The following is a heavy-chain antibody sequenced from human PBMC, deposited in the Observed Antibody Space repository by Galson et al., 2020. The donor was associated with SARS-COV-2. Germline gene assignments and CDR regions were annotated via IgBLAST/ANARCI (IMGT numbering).Heavy chain of an antibody. CDR3: ARMCSGGSCLDY. CDR2: ISSSSSYI. CDR1: GFTFSSYS. J-gene: IGHJ4*02. V-gene: IGHV3-21*01. D-gene: IGHD2-15*01. Sequence: GGSLRLSCAASGFTFSSYSMNWVRQAPGKGLEWVSSISSSSSYIYYADSVKGRFTISRDNAKNSLYLQMNSLRAEDTAVYYCARMCSGGSCLDYWGQGTLVTVSS.